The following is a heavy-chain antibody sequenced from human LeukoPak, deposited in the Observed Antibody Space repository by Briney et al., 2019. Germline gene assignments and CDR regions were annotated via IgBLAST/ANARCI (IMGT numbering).Heavy chain of an antibody. CDR2: IKQDGSEK. CDR3: ARDVLWAAAGMNYYYYYGMDV. Sequence: GGSLRLSCAASGFTFSSYGMHWVRQAPGKGLEWVTNIKQDGSEKYYVDSVKGRFTISRDNAKNSLYLQMNSLRAEDTAVYYCARDVLWAAAGMNYYYYYGMDVWGQGTTVTVSS. V-gene: IGHV3-7*01. CDR1: GFTFSSYG. J-gene: IGHJ6*02. D-gene: IGHD6-13*01.